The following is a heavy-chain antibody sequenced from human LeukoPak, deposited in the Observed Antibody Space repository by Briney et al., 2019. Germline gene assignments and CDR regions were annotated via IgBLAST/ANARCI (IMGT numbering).Heavy chain of an antibody. CDR3: ARGPGLERFDY. Sequence: SVKVSCKASGGTFSSYAISWVRHAPGQGLEWMGGIIPIFGTANYAQKFHGRVTITTDESTSTAYMELSSLRSEDTAVYYCARGPGLERFDYWGQGTLVTVSS. CDR2: IIPIFGTA. D-gene: IGHD1-1*01. J-gene: IGHJ4*02. CDR1: GGTFSSYA. V-gene: IGHV1-69*05.